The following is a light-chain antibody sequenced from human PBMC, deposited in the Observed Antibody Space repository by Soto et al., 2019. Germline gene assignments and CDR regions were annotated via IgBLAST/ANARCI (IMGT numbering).Light chain of an antibody. J-gene: IGKJ5*01. Sequence: EIFITLSPSTLSMYPELRATPSYRWSRSVGSNLAWYQQKPGQAPRLLMYGGSIRATDVPARFSGSGSGTEFSLTISSLQSEDFAVFYCQQYNSWTPITFGQGTRLEIK. CDR2: GGS. CDR3: QQYNSWTPIT. CDR1: RSVGSN. V-gene: IGKV3-15*01.